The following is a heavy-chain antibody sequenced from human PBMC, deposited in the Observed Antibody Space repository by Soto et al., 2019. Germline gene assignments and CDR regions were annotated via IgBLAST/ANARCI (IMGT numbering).Heavy chain of an antibody. V-gene: IGHV4-39*01. CDR1: DDSINSDKYY. Sequence: SETLSLTCSVSDDSINSDKYYWCWIRQPPGKGLEWIGSIYYRGNAYYNPSLQTRVTISLYKSKSKFSLKLNSVTAADSAVYFCARLEGLATISYYFDFWGPGALVTVSS. D-gene: IGHD3-9*01. CDR2: IYYRGNA. CDR3: ARLEGLATISYYFDF. J-gene: IGHJ4*02.